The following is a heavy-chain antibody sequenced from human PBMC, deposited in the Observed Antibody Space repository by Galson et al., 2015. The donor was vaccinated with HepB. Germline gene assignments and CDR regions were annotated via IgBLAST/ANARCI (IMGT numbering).Heavy chain of an antibody. CDR3: AREWADSSSNRGGQIDY. CDR1: GYTFTGYH. CDR2: INPNSGGT. D-gene: IGHD6-6*01. J-gene: IGHJ4*02. V-gene: IGHV1-2*06. Sequence: SVKVSCKASGYTFTGYHMHWVRQAPGQGLEWMGRINPNSGGTNYAQKFQGRVTMTRDTSISTAYMELSRLRSDDTAVYYCAREWADSSSNRGGQIDYWGQGTLVTVSS.